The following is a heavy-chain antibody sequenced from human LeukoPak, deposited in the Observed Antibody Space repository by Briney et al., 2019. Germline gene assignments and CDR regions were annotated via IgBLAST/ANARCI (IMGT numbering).Heavy chain of an antibody. Sequence: GGSLRLSCAASGFTFSSYAMSWVRQAPGKGLEWASAISGSGGSTYYADSVKGRFTISRDNSKNTLYLQMNSLRAEDTAVYYCAKDFYYDSSGYSSDYWGQGTLVTVSS. J-gene: IGHJ4*02. CDR1: GFTFSSYA. CDR3: AKDFYYDSSGYSSDY. D-gene: IGHD3-22*01. V-gene: IGHV3-23*01. CDR2: ISGSGGST.